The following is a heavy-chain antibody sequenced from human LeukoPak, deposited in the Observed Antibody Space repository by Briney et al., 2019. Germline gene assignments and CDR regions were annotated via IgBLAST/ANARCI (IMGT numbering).Heavy chain of an antibody. D-gene: IGHD3-3*01. CDR3: ARGSRLGVVGRDAFDI. J-gene: IGHJ3*02. CDR1: GFTFTNYW. Sequence: PGGSLRLSCAASGFTFTNYWMSWVRQAPGKGLELVANIKQDRSEKYYVDSVKGRFTISRDNAKNSLYLQINSLRAEDTAVYYCARGSRLGVVGRDAFDIWGQGTMVTVSS. CDR2: IKQDRSEK. V-gene: IGHV3-7*01.